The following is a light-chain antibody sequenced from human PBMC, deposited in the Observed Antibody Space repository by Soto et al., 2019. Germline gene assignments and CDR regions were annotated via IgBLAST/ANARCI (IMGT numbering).Light chain of an antibody. Sequence: DIQKTQPPSSLYSSVGDRVTITCRASQTISRYLTWYQQKPGKAPKLLIYGVSSLKSGVPSRFSGSGSETDFTLTISSLQPEDFATYYCQQCYSYSRTFGQGTKVDIK. CDR3: QQCYSYSRT. CDR1: QTISRY. V-gene: IGKV1-39*01. CDR2: GVS. J-gene: IGKJ1*01.